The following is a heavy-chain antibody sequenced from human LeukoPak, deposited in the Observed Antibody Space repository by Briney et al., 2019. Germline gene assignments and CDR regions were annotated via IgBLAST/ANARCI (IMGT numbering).Heavy chain of an antibody. CDR3: ARDRRRDGYNFDI. Sequence: SETLSLTCTASGDSISSSSYFWGWVRQPPGKGLEWIGSIYYSGSTSYSPSLKSRVTISVDTSKSQFSLKLSSVTAADTAVYYCARDRRRDGYNFDIWGQGTLVTVSS. V-gene: IGHV4-39*07. D-gene: IGHD5-24*01. CDR2: IYYSGST. CDR1: GDSISSSSYF. J-gene: IGHJ4*02.